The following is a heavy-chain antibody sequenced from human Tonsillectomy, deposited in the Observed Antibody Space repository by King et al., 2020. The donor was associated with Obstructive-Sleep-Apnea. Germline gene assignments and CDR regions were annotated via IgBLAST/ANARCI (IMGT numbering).Heavy chain of an antibody. CDR3: TREADYYVSSGKRVYYFDS. D-gene: IGHD3-22*01. J-gene: IGHJ4*02. Sequence: VQLVESGGGLVQPGRSLRLSCTASGFTFGDYAMSWFRQAPGKGLEWVGFIRSKAYGGTPEYAASVKVRFTISRDDSKSIAYLQMNSLKPEDTAVYYCTREADYYVSSGKRVYYFDSWGQGTLVTVSS. CDR1: GFTFGDYA. CDR2: IRSKAYGGTP. V-gene: IGHV3-49*03.